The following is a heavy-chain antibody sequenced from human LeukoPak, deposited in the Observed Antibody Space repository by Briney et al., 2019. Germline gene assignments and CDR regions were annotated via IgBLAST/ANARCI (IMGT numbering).Heavy chain of an antibody. Sequence: ASVKVACKASGHSFITYYMHWVRQAPAHGLEWTGIISITGGSTIYAQKFHGRVTMTRDTSTSTVYMEVSSLRSEDTAVYYCARYSSGWYGVDYWGQGTLVTVSA. V-gene: IGHV1-46*01. D-gene: IGHD6-19*01. CDR3: ARYSSGWYGVDY. J-gene: IGHJ4*02. CDR2: ISITGGST. CDR1: GHSFITYY.